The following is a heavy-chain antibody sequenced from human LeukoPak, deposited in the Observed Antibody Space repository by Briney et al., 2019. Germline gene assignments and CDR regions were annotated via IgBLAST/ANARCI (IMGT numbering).Heavy chain of an antibody. J-gene: IGHJ6*02. D-gene: IGHD2-8*01. V-gene: IGHV1-8*01. CDR1: GYTFTSYD. CDR3: ARGREVYATLGYYYYYYGMDV. CDR2: MNPNSGNT. Sequence: GASVKVSCKASGYTFTSYDINWVRQATGQGLEWMGWMNPNSGNTGYAQKFQGRVTMTRNTSISTAYMELSSLRSEDTAVYYCARGREVYATLGYYYYYYGMDVWGQGTTVTVSS.